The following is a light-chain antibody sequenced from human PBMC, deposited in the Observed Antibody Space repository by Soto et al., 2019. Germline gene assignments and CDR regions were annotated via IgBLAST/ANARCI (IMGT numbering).Light chain of an antibody. Sequence: QAVVSQEPSFSVSPGETVTLTCGLTSASVLTSYYPSWYQQTPGQAPRTLIYSTNIRSSGVPDRFSGSILGNKAALTIKGAPADDESDYYCALYVGSGIVVFGGGTKLTVL. CDR3: ALYVGSGIVV. V-gene: IGLV8-61*01. CDR2: STN. J-gene: IGLJ3*02. CDR1: SASVLTSYY.